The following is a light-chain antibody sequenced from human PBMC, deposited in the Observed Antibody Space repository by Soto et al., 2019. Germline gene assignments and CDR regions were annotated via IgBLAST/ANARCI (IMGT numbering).Light chain of an antibody. CDR3: QVWDNNSDHVV. J-gene: IGLJ2*01. Sequence: SYELTQPPSVSVAPGQTARISCGGNNIGSKTVHWYQQKPGLAPVLVVYDDSDRPSGIPERFSGSNSGNTATLTISRVEAGDEADYFCQVWDNNSDHVVFGGGTKLTVL. CDR2: DDS. CDR1: NIGSKT. V-gene: IGLV3-21*02.